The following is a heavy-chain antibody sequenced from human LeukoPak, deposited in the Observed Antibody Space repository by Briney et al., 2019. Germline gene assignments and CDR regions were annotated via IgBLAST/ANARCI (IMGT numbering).Heavy chain of an antibody. Sequence: GGSLSLSCAASGLTFSSNAMSWVGQAPGRGLEWVSAISGSGGSTYYADSVKGRFTISRDNSKNTLYLQMNSLRAEDTAVYYCAKYRGGARFDYWGQGTLVTVSS. D-gene: IGHD2-21*01. J-gene: IGHJ4*02. CDR2: ISGSGGST. V-gene: IGHV3-23*01. CDR1: GLTFSSNA. CDR3: AKYRGGARFDY.